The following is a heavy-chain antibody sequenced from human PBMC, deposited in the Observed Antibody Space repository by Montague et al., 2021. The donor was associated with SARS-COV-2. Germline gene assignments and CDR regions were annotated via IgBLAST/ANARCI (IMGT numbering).Heavy chain of an antibody. CDR1: GGSIRTTSFY. Sequence: SETLSLTYTVSGGSIRTTSFYWGWIRQPPGKGLEWVGSIYYSGTTYYNSSLMSRVTISIDTSKNHFSLKLRSVTAADTAIYYCASPGGYFAHWGQGALVTVSS. D-gene: IGHD1-14*01. V-gene: IGHV4-39*02. CDR2: IYYSGTT. J-gene: IGHJ4*02. CDR3: ASPGGYFAH.